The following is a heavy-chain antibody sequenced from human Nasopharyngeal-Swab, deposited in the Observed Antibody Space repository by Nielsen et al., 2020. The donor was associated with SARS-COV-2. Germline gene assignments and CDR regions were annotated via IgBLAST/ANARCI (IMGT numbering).Heavy chain of an antibody. V-gene: IGHV3-11*05. J-gene: IGHJ4*02. D-gene: IGHD3-16*01. CDR2: ISSSSSYT. Sequence: LSLTCAASGFTFSDYYMSWIRQAPGKGLEWVSYISSSSSYTNYADSVKGRFTISRDNAKNSLYLQMNSLRAEDTAVYYCARAALTVTYSFDYWGQGTLVTVSS. CDR3: ARAALTVTYSFDY. CDR1: GFTFSDYY.